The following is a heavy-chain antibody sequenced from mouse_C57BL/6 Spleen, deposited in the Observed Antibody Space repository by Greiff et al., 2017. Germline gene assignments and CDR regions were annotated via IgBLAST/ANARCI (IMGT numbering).Heavy chain of an antibody. J-gene: IGHJ2*01. V-gene: IGHV1-80*01. CDR3: ARWSYYYGSSYVY. D-gene: IGHD1-1*01. CDR1: GYAFSSYW. CDR2: IYPGDGDT. Sequence: QVQLQQSGAELVKPGASVKISCKASGYAFSSYWMNWVKQRPGKGLEWIGQIYPGDGDTNYNGKFKGKATLTADKSSSTAYMQLSSLTSEDSAVYFCARWSYYYGSSYVYWGQGTTLTVSS.